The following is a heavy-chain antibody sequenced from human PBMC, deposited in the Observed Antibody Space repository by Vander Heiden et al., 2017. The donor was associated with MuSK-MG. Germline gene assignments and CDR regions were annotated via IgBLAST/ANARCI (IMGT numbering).Heavy chain of an antibody. D-gene: IGHD2-2*02. J-gene: IGHJ4*02. V-gene: IGHV3-30-3*01. Sequence: QVQMVESGGGVVQPGRSLRLSCAASGFTFSSYAVHWVRQAPGKGLEWVAVISYDGSNKYYADSVKGRFTISRDNSKNTLYLQMNSLRAEDTAVYYCARDQSVVVPAAIIDYWGQGTLVTVSS. CDR2: ISYDGSNK. CDR3: ARDQSVVVPAAIIDY. CDR1: GFTFSSYA.